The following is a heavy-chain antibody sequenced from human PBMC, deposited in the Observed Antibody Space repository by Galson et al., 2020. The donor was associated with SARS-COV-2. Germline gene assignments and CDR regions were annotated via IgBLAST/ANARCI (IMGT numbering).Heavy chain of an antibody. Sequence: ASVKVSCKASKYTFIGYYINWVRQAPGQGLEWMGWITFDSGNTNYAQKFQGRVTMTRDTSISTVYMELERLTSDDTAVYYCAREREPCPGGNCYHNWFDPWGQGSLVTVSS. CDR2: ITFDSGNT. D-gene: IGHD2-15*01. CDR1: KYTFIGYY. J-gene: IGHJ5*02. V-gene: IGHV1-2*02. CDR3: AREREPCPGGNCYHNWFDP.